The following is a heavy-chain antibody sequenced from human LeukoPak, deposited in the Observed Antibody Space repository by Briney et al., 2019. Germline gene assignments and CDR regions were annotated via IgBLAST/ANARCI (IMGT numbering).Heavy chain of an antibody. CDR3: ASQDTALHYYYGMDV. CDR2: ISASGGST. Sequence: PGGSLRLSCAASGFTFSSSAMSWVRQVPGKGLEWVSGISASGGSTSYADSVRGRFTISRDNSKNTLYVQMNSLRDEDTAVYYCASQDTALHYYYGMDVWGQGTTVTVSS. D-gene: IGHD5-18*01. V-gene: IGHV3-23*01. J-gene: IGHJ6*02. CDR1: GFTFSSSA.